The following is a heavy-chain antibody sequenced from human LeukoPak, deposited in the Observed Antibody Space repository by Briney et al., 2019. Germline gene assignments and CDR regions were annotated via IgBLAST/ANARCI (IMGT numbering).Heavy chain of an antibody. CDR2: ISWNSGSI. CDR1: GFTFDDYA. J-gene: IGHJ4*02. D-gene: IGHD5-12*01. CDR3: AKDSSGSLPFFDY. V-gene: IGHV3-9*01. Sequence: GGFLRLSCAASGFTFDDYAMHWVRQAPGKGLEWVSGISWNSGSIGYADSVKGRFTISRDNAKNSLYLQMNSLRAEDTALYYCAKDSSGSLPFFDYWGQGTLVTVSS.